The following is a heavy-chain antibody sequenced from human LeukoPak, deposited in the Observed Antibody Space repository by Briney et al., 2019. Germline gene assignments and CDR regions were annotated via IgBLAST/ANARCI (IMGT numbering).Heavy chain of an antibody. V-gene: IGHV3-66*04. Sequence: GGSLRLSCAASGFTVSGNYMSWVRQAPGKGLEWVSIIYGGSNTYYTDSVRGRFTISRDTSRNTLFLQMNSLRAEDTAVYYCASHNRRLGTESWNHYGMDVWGQGTTVTVSS. J-gene: IGHJ6*02. CDR2: IYGGSNT. D-gene: IGHD3-16*01. CDR3: ASHNRRLGTESWNHYGMDV. CDR1: GFTVSGNY.